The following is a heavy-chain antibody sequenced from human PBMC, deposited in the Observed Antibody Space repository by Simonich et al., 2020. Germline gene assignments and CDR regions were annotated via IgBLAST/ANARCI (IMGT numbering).Heavy chain of an antibody. V-gene: IGHV4-31*01. CDR1: GGSISSGGYY. CDR2: IYYSGST. D-gene: IGHD4-4*01. CDR3: ARVERTTDGHYYFDY. J-gene: IGHJ4*02. Sequence: QVQLQESGPGLVKPSQTLSLTCTVSGGSISSGGYYWSWIRQHPGKGLEWIGYIYYSGSTYYNPSLKSLVTRSVDTAKNQFSLKLSSVTAADTAVYYCARVERTTDGHYYFDYWGQGTLVTVSS.